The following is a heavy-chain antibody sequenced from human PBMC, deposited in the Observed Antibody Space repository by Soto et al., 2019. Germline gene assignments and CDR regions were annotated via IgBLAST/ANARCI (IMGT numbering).Heavy chain of an antibody. CDR2: IKSQIDGGAA. CDR3: TTYNFWSGSSNYYYMDV. V-gene: IGHV3-15*01. D-gene: IGHD3-3*01. Sequence: GGSLRLSCAVSGFTFTNAWMTWVRQAPGKGLEWVGRIKSQIDGGAAVYGAPVKGRFTISRDDSKSILYLQMNSLKTEDTAVYYCTTYNFWSGSSNYYYMDVWGKGTTVTVSS. J-gene: IGHJ6*03. CDR1: GFTFTNAW.